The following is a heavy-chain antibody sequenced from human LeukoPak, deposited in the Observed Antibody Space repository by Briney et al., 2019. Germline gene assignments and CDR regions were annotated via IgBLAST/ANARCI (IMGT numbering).Heavy chain of an antibody. V-gene: IGHV3-23*01. Sequence: AGGSLRLSCAASGFTFSSYGMSWVRQAPGKGLEWVSAISGSGGSTYYADSVKGRFTISRDNAKNSLYLQMNSLRAEDTAVYYCARDSRWFRGGEELVQGMDSSWYGLDYWGQGTLVTVSS. CDR3: ARDSRWFRGGEELVQGMDSSWYGLDY. CDR2: ISGSGGST. D-gene: IGHD6-13*01. J-gene: IGHJ4*02. CDR1: GFTFSSYG.